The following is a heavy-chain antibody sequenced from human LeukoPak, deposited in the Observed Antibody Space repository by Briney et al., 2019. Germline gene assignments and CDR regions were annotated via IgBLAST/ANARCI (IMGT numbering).Heavy chain of an antibody. V-gene: IGHV1-2*02. Sequence: ASVKVSCKASGYTFTGYYMHWVRQAPGQGLEWMGWINPNSGGTNYAQKFQGRVTMTRDTSISTAYMELSRPRSDDTAVYYCARDGRSTSLNYYYYYYMGVWGKGTTVTVSS. CDR1: GYTFTGYY. J-gene: IGHJ6*03. CDR3: ARDGRSTSLNYYYYYYMGV. D-gene: IGHD2-2*01. CDR2: INPNSGGT.